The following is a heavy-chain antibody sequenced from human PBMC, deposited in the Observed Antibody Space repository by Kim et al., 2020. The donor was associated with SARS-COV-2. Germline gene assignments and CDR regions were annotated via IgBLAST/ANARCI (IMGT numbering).Heavy chain of an antibody. CDR2: INHSGST. CDR3: AGGQDVDSGRYGGMDV. V-gene: IGHV4-34*01. D-gene: IGHD3-10*01. Sequence: SETLSLICAVYGGSFNDYYWSWIRQPPGKGLEWIGEINHSGSTNYNASLRSRVIITVDTSKNQFSLKLSSVTAADTAVYYCAGGQDVDSGRYGGMDVCG. CDR1: GGSFNDYY. J-gene: IGHJ6*02.